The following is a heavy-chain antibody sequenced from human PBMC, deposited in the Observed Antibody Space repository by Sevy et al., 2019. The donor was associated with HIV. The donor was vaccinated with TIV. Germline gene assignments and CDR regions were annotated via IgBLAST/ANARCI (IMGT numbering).Heavy chain of an antibody. V-gene: IGHV3-53*01. CDR3: ARRDLSSACYEC. D-gene: IGHD6-19*01. Sequence: GGSLRLSCAASGFTVSNYYMSWVRQAPGKGLEWVSVIYSGGGTNYADSVKGRFTISRDNSKNTLYLQMNSLRAEDTAAYYCARRDLSSACYECWGQGTLVTVSS. CDR1: GFTVSNYY. CDR2: IYSGGGT. J-gene: IGHJ4*02.